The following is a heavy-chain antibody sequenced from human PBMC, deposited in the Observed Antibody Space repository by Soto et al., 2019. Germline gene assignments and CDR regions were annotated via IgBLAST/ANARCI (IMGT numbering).Heavy chain of an antibody. V-gene: IGHV4-31*03. Sequence: PSETLSLTCTVSGGSISSGGYYWSWIRQHPGKGLEWIGYIYYSGSTYYNPSLKSRVTISVDTSKNQFSLKLSSVTAADTAVYYCARVRSDEIYYYYGMDVWGQGTKVTVSS. CDR2: IYYSGST. J-gene: IGHJ6*02. CDR3: ARVRSDEIYYYYGMDV. CDR1: GGSISSGGYY.